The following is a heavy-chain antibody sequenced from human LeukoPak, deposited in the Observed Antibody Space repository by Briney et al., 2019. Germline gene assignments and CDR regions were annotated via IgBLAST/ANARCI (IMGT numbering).Heavy chain of an antibody. J-gene: IGHJ4*02. CDR3: ALHDYGDYFAVVSHFDY. Sequence: GGSLRLSCAASGFTFSSYSMNWVRQAPGKGLEWVSAISGSGGSTYYADSVKGRFTISRDNSKNTLYLQMNSLRAEDTAVYYCALHDYGDYFAVVSHFDYWGQGTLVTVSS. CDR2: ISGSGGST. V-gene: IGHV3-23*01. D-gene: IGHD4-17*01. CDR1: GFTFSSYS.